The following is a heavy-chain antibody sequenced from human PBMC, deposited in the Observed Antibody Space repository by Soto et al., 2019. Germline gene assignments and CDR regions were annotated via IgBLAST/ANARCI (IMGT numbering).Heavy chain of an antibody. CDR2: ISYDGSNK. Sequence: GGSLRLSCAASGFTFSSYGMHWVRQAPGKGLEWVAVISYDGSNKYYADSVKGRFTISRDNSKNTLYLQMNSLRSEDTAVYYCARLVITGTPYYFDYWGQGTLVTVSS. D-gene: IGHD1-20*01. V-gene: IGHV3-30*03. J-gene: IGHJ4*02. CDR3: ARLVITGTPYYFDY. CDR1: GFTFSSYG.